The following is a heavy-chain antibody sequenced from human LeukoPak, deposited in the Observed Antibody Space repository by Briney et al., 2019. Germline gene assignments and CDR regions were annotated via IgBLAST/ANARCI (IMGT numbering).Heavy chain of an antibody. J-gene: IGHJ5*02. CDR2: MNPNSGNT. CDR3: ARWIAVAGTGNWFDP. CDR1: GYTFTSYD. Sequence: ASVKVSCKASGYTFTSYDINWVRQATGQGLEWMGWMNPNSGNTGYAQKFQGRVTMTRNTSISTAYMELSSLRAEDTAVYYCARWIAVAGTGNWFDPWGQGTLVTVSS. D-gene: IGHD6-19*01. V-gene: IGHV1-8*01.